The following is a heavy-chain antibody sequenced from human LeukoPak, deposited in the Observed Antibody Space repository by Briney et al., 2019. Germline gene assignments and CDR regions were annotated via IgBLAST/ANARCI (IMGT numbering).Heavy chain of an antibody. CDR2: IYYSGST. D-gene: IGHD2-15*01. CDR1: GGSISSYY. Sequence: SETLSLTCTVSGGSISSYYWSWIRQPPGKGLEWIGYIYYSGSTNYNPSLKSRDTISVDTSKNQFSLKLSSVTAADTAVYYCARVEVVVVAATRYWYFDLWGRGTLVTVSS. V-gene: IGHV4-59*01. CDR3: ARVEVVVVAATRYWYFDL. J-gene: IGHJ2*01.